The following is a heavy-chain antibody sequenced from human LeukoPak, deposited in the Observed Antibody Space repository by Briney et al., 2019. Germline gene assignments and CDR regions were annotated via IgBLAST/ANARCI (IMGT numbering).Heavy chain of an antibody. D-gene: IGHD5-12*01. J-gene: IGHJ4*02. Sequence: GGSLRLSCAASGFTFSSYGMHWARQAPGKGLDWVAVILHDGSNKYYADSVKGRFTISRDNSKNTLYLQMNSLRAEDTAAYYCAKDQYSAEGASDYWGQGTLVTVSS. CDR3: AKDQYSAEGASDY. V-gene: IGHV3-30*18. CDR2: ILHDGSNK. CDR1: GFTFSSYG.